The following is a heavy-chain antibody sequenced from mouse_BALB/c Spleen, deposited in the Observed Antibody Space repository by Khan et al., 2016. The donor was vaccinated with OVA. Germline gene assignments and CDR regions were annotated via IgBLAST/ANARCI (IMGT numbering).Heavy chain of an antibody. V-gene: IGHV1S41*01. CDR3: ARSNYYGRSLYAMDY. D-gene: IGHD1-1*01. Sequence: DLVKPGASVTLSCKASGYTFTSYWINWIKQRPGQGLEWIGHIAPGSGNTYYNEMFKGKTTLTVDTSSSTAYIQLSTLSSEDSAVYFSARSNYYGRSLYAMDYWGQGTSVTVSS. CDR1: GYTFTSYW. CDR2: IAPGSGNT. J-gene: IGHJ4*01.